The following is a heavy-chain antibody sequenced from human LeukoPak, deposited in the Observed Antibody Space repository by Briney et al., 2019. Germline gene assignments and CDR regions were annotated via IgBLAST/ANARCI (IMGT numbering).Heavy chain of an antibody. J-gene: IGHJ4*02. CDR2: IYYSGST. Sequence: SETLSLTCTVSGGSISSYYWSWIRQPPGKGLEWIGYIYYSGSTNYNPSLKSRVTISVDTSKNQFSLKLSSVTAADTAVYYCARVYYYDSSGYSTPYYFDYWGQGTPVTVSS. D-gene: IGHD3-22*01. V-gene: IGHV4-59*01. CDR3: ARVYYYDSSGYSTPYYFDY. CDR1: GGSISSYY.